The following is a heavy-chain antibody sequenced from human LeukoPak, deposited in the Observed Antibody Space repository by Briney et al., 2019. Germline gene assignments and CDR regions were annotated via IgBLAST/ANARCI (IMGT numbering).Heavy chain of an antibody. D-gene: IGHD6-13*01. CDR1: GFTFSSYA. CDR2: ISSSSSAI. J-gene: IGHJ4*02. V-gene: IGHV3-48*01. Sequence: GGSLRLSCAASGFTFSSYAMSWVRQAPGKGLEWVSYISSSSSAIYYADSVKGRFTISRDNAKNSLYLQMNSLRAEDTAVYYCARGPGMFDYWGQGTLVTVSS. CDR3: ARGPGMFDY.